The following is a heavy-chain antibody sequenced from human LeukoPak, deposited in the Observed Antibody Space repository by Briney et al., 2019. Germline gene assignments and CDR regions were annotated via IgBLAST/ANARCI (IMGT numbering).Heavy chain of an antibody. Sequence: SGGSLRLSCVVSGFNFDNFAMHWVRQPLGKGLEWVAVTSHDGRTKYYADSMKGRITISRDNSKNTLFLQMNNLRSEDTAVYFCARPSPPGDGYNPPDHWGQGTLVTVSS. CDR1: GFNFDNFA. J-gene: IGHJ4*02. V-gene: IGHV3-30*04. CDR3: ARPSPPGDGYNPPDH. D-gene: IGHD5-24*01. CDR2: TSHDGRTK.